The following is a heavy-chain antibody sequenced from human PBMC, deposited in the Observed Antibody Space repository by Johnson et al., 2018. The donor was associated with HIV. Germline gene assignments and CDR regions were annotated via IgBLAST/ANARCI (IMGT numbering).Heavy chain of an antibody. CDR3: ARPRVSSGRHGAFDI. J-gene: IGHJ3*02. CDR1: GFTFSSYD. CDR2: IGTAGDP. D-gene: IGHD3-22*01. Sequence: VQLVESGGGLVQPGGSLRLSCAASGFTFSSYDMHWVRQATGKGLEWVSAIGTAGDPYYPGAVKGRSTISRENAKNSLYLQMNSLRAEDTAVYYCARPRVSSGRHGAFDIWGQGTMVTVSS. V-gene: IGHV3-13*05.